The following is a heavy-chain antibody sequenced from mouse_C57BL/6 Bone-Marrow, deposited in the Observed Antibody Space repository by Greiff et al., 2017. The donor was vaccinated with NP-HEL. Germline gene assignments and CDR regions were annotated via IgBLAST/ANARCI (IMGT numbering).Heavy chain of an antibody. Sequence: EVMLVESGAELVRPGASVKLSCTASGFNIKDDYMHWVKQRPEQGLEWIGWIDPENGDTEYASKFQGKATITADTSSNTAYLQLSSLTSEDTAVYYCTTPITTVPSWFAYWGQGTLVTVSA. CDR2: IDPENGDT. D-gene: IGHD1-1*01. V-gene: IGHV14-4*01. J-gene: IGHJ3*01. CDR1: GFNIKDDY. CDR3: TTPITTVPSWFAY.